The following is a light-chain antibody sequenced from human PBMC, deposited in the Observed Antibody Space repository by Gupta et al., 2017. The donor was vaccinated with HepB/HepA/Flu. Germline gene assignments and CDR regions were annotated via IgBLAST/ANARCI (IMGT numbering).Light chain of an antibody. Sequence: DIVMTQSPLSLPVTPGESASISCRSSQSLVKSNGYNYLDWYLQKPGQSPQLLIYLGSNRASGVPDRFSGSGSGADFTLKISRVEADDVGVYYCMQALQSPRTFGQGTXLEIK. CDR2: LGS. CDR3: MQALQSPRT. J-gene: IGKJ2*02. CDR1: QSLVKSNGYNY. V-gene: IGKV2-28*01.